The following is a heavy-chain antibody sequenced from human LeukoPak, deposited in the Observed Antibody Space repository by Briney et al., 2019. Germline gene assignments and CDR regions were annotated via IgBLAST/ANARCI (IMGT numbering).Heavy chain of an antibody. CDR1: GGSISSSNW. J-gene: IGHJ4*02. Sequence: PSETLSLTCAVSGGSISSSNWWSWVRQPPGKGLEWIGEIYHSGSTNYNPSLKSRVTISVDKSKNQFSLKLSSVTAADTAVYYCARQTRGYSYGYGEDYWGQGTLVTVSS. D-gene: IGHD5-18*01. CDR3: ARQTRGYSYGYGEDY. V-gene: IGHV4-4*02. CDR2: IYHSGST.